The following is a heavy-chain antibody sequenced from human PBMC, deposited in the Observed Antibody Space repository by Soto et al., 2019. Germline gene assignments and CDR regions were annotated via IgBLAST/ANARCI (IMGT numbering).Heavy chain of an antibody. Sequence: GASVKVSCKASGYTFTSSGISWVRQAPGQGLEWMGWISAYNGNTNYAQKLQGRVTMTTDTSTSTAYMELRSLRSDDTAVYYCARDQTYYYDSSGYPNGNWLDPWGQGTLVTVSS. J-gene: IGHJ5*02. CDR2: ISAYNGNT. V-gene: IGHV1-18*01. CDR1: GYTFTSSG. CDR3: ARDQTYYYDSSGYPNGNWLDP. D-gene: IGHD3-22*01.